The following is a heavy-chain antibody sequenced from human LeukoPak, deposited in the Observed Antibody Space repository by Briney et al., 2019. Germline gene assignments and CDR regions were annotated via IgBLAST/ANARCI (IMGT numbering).Heavy chain of an antibody. J-gene: IGHJ4*02. CDR1: GFTFSSYW. CDR2: VTRNGDTT. D-gene: IGHD3-9*01. Sequence: PGGSLRLSCAASGFTFSSYWVHWVRQAPGKGLEWVSAVTRNGDTTYYADSVKGRFTISRDNSKNTLYLQMNSLRAEDTAVYYCAKDRNQYFDPNFDYWGQGTLVTVSS. CDR3: AKDRNQYFDPNFDY. V-gene: IGHV3-23*01.